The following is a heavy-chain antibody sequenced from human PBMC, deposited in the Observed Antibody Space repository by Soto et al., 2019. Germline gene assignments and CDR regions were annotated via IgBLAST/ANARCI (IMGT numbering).Heavy chain of an antibody. Sequence: ASVKVSCKASGYTFTSYYMHWVRQAPGQGLEWMGIINPSGGSTSYAQKFQGRVTMTRDTSTSTVYMELSSLRSEDTAVYYCARAQQWLVLYYYYYGMDVWGQGTTVTVS. CDR3: ARAQQWLVLYYYYYGMDV. V-gene: IGHV1-46*01. J-gene: IGHJ6*02. CDR2: INPSGGST. D-gene: IGHD6-19*01. CDR1: GYTFTSYY.